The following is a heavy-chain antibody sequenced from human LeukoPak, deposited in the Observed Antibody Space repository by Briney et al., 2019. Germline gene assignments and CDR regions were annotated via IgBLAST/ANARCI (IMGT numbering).Heavy chain of an antibody. J-gene: IGHJ3*02. CDR1: GFTFSSYG. D-gene: IGHD3-3*01. V-gene: IGHV3-30*02. Sequence: GGSLRLSCAASGFTFSSYGMHWVRQAPGKGLEWVAFIRYDGSNKYYADSVKGRFTISRDNAKNSLYLQMNSLRAEDTAVYYCARVGLLNPGAFDIWGQGTMVTVSS. CDR2: IRYDGSNK. CDR3: ARVGLLNPGAFDI.